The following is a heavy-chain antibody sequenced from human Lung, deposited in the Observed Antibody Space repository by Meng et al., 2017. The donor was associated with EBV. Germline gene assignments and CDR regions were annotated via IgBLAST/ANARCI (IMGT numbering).Heavy chain of an antibody. CDR3: ARVEVGITSGDY. J-gene: IGHJ4*02. Sequence: QLQLVQSGSELRKPGASVKVSCKASGYTLTSYAMHWVRQAPGQRLEWMGWINAYNGDTNYAQTLQGRVTMTTDTSTSTAYMELRSLRSDDTAVYYCARVEVGITSGDYWGQGTLVTVSS. V-gene: IGHV1-18*01. D-gene: IGHD1-26*01. CDR2: INAYNGDT. CDR1: GYTLTSYA.